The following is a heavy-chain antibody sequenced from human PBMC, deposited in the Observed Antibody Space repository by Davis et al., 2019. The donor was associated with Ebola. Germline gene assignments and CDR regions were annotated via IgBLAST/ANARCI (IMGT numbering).Heavy chain of an antibody. D-gene: IGHD5-18*01. CDR3: ARVGYSYAHFDY. J-gene: IGHJ4*02. Sequence: MPSETLSLTCAVYGGSFSGYYWSWIRQPPGKGLEWIGYIYYSGSTNYNPSLKSRVTISVDTSKNQFSLKLSSVTAADTAVYYCARVGYSYAHFDYWGQGTLVTVSS. CDR1: GGSFSGYY. V-gene: IGHV4-59*01. CDR2: IYYSGST.